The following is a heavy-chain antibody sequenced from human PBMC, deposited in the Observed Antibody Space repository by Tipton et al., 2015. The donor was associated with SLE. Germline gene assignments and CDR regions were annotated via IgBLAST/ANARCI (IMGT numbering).Heavy chain of an antibody. Sequence: TLSLTCTVSGGSISSYYWSWIRQPPGKGLEWIGYIYYSGSTNYNPSLKSRVTISVDTSKNQFSLKLSSATAADTAVYYCARGDSGSYWIFDYWGQGTLVTVSS. J-gene: IGHJ4*02. CDR2: IYYSGST. CDR3: ARGDSGSYWIFDY. V-gene: IGHV4-59*01. D-gene: IGHD1-26*01. CDR1: GGSISSYY.